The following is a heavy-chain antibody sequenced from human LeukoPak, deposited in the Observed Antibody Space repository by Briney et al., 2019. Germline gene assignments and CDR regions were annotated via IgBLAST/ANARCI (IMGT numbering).Heavy chain of an antibody. CDR3: TRPESSSSLACDH. Sequence: EPGGSLRLSCAASGFTFSSSWMHWVRQAPGKGLVWVSRINSDGSTTNYADSVKGRFIISRDNAKSTLYLQMNSLRAEDTAVYYCTRPESSSSLACDHWGQGTLVTVSS. V-gene: IGHV3-74*01. J-gene: IGHJ4*02. CDR2: INSDGSTT. D-gene: IGHD2-2*01. CDR1: GFTFSSSW.